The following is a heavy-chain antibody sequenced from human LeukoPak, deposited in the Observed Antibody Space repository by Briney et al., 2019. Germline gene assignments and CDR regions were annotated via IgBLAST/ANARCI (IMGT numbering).Heavy chain of an antibody. CDR1: GGSISSSSYY. CDR2: IYYSGST. CDR3: AREHDILTGYFLRYFDL. V-gene: IGHV4-39*07. Sequence: SETLSLTCTVSGGSISSSSYYWGWIRQPPGKGLEWIGSIYYSGSTYYNPSLKSRVTISVDTSKNQFSLKLSSVTAADTAVYYCAREHDILTGYFLRYFDLWGRGTLVTVSS. D-gene: IGHD3-9*01. J-gene: IGHJ2*01.